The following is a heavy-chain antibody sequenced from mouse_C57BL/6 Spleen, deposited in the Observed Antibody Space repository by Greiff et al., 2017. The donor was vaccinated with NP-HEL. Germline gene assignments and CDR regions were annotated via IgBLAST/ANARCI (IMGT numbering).Heavy chain of an antibody. CDR3: AREGYDYDEDYAMDY. CDR1: GYSITSGYY. CDR2: ISYDGSN. D-gene: IGHD2-4*01. V-gene: IGHV3-6*01. Sequence: EVQRVESGPGLVKPSQSLSLTCSVTGYSITSGYYWNWIRQFPGNKLEWMGYISYDGSNNYNPSLKNRISITRDTSKNQFFLKLNSVTTEDTATYYCAREGYDYDEDYAMDYWGQGTSVTVSS. J-gene: IGHJ4*01.